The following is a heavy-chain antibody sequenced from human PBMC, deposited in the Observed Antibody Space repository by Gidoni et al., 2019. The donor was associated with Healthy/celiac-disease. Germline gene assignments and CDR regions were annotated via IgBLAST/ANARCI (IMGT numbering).Heavy chain of an antibody. D-gene: IGHD2-2*01. CDR2: INPNSGGT. CDR3: ARDDCSSTSCYPFDY. J-gene: IGHJ4*02. CDR1: GYTFTGYY. V-gene: IGHV1-2*02. Sequence: QVQLVQSGAEVKKPGASVKVSCKASGYTFTGYYMHWVRQAPGQGLEWMGWINPNSGGTNYAQKFQGRVTMTRDTSISTAYMELSRLRSDDTAVYYCARDDCSSTSCYPFDYWGQGTLVTVSS.